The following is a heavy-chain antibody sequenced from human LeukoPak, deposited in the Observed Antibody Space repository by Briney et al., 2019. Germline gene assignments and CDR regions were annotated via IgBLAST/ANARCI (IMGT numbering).Heavy chain of an antibody. CDR3: ARVKWELTNWFDP. D-gene: IGHD1-26*01. Sequence: WASVKVSCKASGYTFTSYDINWVRQATGQGLEWMGWINPNSGGTNYAQKFQGRVTMTRDTSISTAYMELSKLRSDDTAVYYCARVKWELTNWFDPWGQGTLVTVSS. CDR1: GYTFTSYD. J-gene: IGHJ5*02. V-gene: IGHV1-2*02. CDR2: INPNSGGT.